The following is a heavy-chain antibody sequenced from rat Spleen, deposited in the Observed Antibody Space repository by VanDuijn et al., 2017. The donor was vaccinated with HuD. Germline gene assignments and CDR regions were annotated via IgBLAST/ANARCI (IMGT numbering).Heavy chain of an antibody. J-gene: IGHJ2*01. D-gene: IGHD1-12*02. Sequence: EVQLVESDGGLVQPGRSLKLSCAASGFMFSDYYVAWVRQAPTKGLEWVATLSYDASAPYYRDSVKGRFTISRDNAKPTLYLQLDSLRSEDTATYYCATDTFYDGTYYPGGFDYWGQGVMVTVSS. CDR2: LSYDASAP. CDR3: ATDTFYDGTYYPGGFDY. CDR1: GFMFSDYY. V-gene: IGHV5-20*01.